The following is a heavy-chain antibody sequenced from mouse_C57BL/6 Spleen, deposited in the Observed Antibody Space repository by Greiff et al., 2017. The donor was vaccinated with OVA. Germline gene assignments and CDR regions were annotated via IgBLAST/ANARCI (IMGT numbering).Heavy chain of an antibody. CDR1: GYTFTDYY. CDR3: ARGAQARLLDY. D-gene: IGHD3-2*02. V-gene: IGHV1-19*01. J-gene: IGHJ2*01. Sequence: EVQLQQSGPVLVKPGASVKMSCKASGYTFTDYYMNWVKQSHGKSLEWIGVINPYNGGTSYNQKFKGKATLTVDKSSSTAYMELNSLTSEDSAVYYCARGAQARLLDYWGQGTTLTVSS. CDR2: INPYNGGT.